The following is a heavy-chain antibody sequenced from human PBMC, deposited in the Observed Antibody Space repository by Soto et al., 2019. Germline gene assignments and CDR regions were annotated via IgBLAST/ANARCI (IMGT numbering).Heavy chain of an antibody. Sequence: TSETLSLTCTVSGGSISSSSYYWGWIRQPPGKGLEWIGSIYYSGSTYYNPSLKSRVTISVATSKNQFSLKLSSVTAADTAVYYCARLDILTGYYCDYWGQGTLVTVSS. V-gene: IGHV4-39*01. CDR3: ARLDILTGYYCDY. J-gene: IGHJ4*02. CDR1: GGSISSSSYY. CDR2: IYYSGST. D-gene: IGHD3-9*01.